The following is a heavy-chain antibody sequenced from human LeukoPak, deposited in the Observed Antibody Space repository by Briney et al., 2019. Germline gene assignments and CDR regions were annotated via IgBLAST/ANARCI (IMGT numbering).Heavy chain of an antibody. V-gene: IGHV4-59*01. CDR3: ARRYSHGSSLVYFDY. J-gene: IGHJ4*02. D-gene: IGHD5-18*01. CDR1: GGSISSYY. Sequence: PSETLSLTCTVSGGSISSYYWSWIRQPPGKGLEWIGYIYYSGSTNYNPSLKSRVTISVDTSKNQFSLKLSSVTTADTAVYYCARRYSHGSSLVYFDYWGQGTLVTVSS. CDR2: IYYSGST.